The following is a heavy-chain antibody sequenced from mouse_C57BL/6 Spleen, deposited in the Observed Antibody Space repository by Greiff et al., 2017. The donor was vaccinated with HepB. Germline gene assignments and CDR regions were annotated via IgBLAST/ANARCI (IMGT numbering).Heavy chain of an antibody. D-gene: IGHD2-5*01. CDR2: IWSGGST. Sequence: QVQLQQSGPGLVQPSQSLSITCTVSGFSLTSYGVHWVRQSPGKGLEWLGVIWSGGSTDYNAAFISRLSISKDNSKSQVFFKMNSLQADDTAIYYCARIYYSNYVIAYWGQGTLVTVSA. J-gene: IGHJ3*01. CDR3: ARIYYSNYVIAY. CDR1: GFSLTSYG. V-gene: IGHV2-2*01.